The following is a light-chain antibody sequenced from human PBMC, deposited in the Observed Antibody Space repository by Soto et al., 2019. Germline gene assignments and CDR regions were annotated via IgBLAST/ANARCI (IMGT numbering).Light chain of an antibody. CDR3: QQYNNWPFT. Sequence: EIVMTQSPATLSVSPGERATLSCRASQSVSSNLAWYQQKPGQAPRLLIYGASTRATGIPARFSGSGSGTEFTLTIRILQSEDFAVYYCQQYNNWPFTFGPGNKVDIQ. J-gene: IGKJ3*01. CDR2: GAS. CDR1: QSVSSN. V-gene: IGKV3-15*01.